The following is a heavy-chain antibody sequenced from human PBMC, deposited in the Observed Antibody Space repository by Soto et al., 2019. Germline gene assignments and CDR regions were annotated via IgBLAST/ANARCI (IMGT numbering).Heavy chain of an antibody. Sequence: QPGGSLRLSCAASGFTFDDYAMHWVRQAPGKGLEWVSGISWNSGSIGYADSVKGRFTISRDNAKNSLYLQMNSLRAEDTALYYCAKDRVTGDRPNGNAFDIWGQGTMVTVSS. V-gene: IGHV3-9*01. CDR2: ISWNSGSI. CDR3: AKDRVTGDRPNGNAFDI. J-gene: IGHJ3*02. D-gene: IGHD7-27*01. CDR1: GFTFDDYA.